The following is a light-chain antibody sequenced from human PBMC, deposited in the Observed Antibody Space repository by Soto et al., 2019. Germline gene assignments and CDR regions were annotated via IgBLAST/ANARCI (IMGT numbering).Light chain of an antibody. CDR1: QSVSSS. Sequence: EIVLTQSPVTLSLSTGERATLSCRASQSVSSSLAWYQQKPGQAPRLLIYDASNRATGIPARFSGSGSGTDFTLTISSLEPEDFAVYYCQQRSNWQVTFGQGTRLEIK. CDR3: QQRSNWQVT. V-gene: IGKV3-11*01. J-gene: IGKJ5*01. CDR2: DAS.